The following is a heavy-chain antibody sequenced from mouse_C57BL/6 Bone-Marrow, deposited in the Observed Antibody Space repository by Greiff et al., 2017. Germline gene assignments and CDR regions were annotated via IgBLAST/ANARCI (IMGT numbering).Heavy chain of an antibody. CDR1: GYAFTNYL. J-gene: IGHJ4*01. CDR2: INPGSGGT. D-gene: IGHD1-1*01. V-gene: IGHV1-54*01. Sequence: VQLVESGAELVRPGTSVKVSCKASGYAFTNYLIEWVKQRPGQGLEWIGVINPGSGGTNYNEKFKGKATLTADKSSSTAYMQLSSLTSEDSAVYFCAIYGSSHYYAMDYWGQGTSVTVSS. CDR3: AIYGSSHYYAMDY.